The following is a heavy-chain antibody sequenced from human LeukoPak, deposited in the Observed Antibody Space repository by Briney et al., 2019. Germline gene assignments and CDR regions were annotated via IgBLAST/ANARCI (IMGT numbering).Heavy chain of an antibody. Sequence: SETLSLTCAVYGGSFSGYYWSWIRQPPGKGLEWIGEINHSGSTNYNPSLKSRVTISVDTSKNQFSLKLSSVTAADTAVYYCARGSSYYDSSGYLDWFDPWGQGTLVTVSS. V-gene: IGHV4-34*01. CDR3: ARGSSYYDSSGYLDWFDP. D-gene: IGHD3-22*01. J-gene: IGHJ5*02. CDR1: GGSFSGYY. CDR2: INHSGST.